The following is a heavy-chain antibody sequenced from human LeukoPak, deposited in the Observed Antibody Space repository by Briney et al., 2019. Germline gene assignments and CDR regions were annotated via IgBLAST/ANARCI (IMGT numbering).Heavy chain of an antibody. V-gene: IGHV1-2*02. D-gene: IGHD6-13*01. CDR2: INPNSGGT. J-gene: IGHJ5*02. CDR3: ARGGGIAGPNWFDP. Sequence: ASVKVSCKASGYTFTGYYMHWVRQAPGQGLEWMGWINPNSGGTNYAQKFQGRVTMTRNTSISTAYMELSRLRSDDTAVYYCARGGGIAGPNWFDPWGQGTLVTVSS. CDR1: GYTFTGYY.